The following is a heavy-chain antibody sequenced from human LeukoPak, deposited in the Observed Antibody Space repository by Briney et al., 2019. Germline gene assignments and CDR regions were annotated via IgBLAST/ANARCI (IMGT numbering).Heavy chain of an antibody. CDR3: ARGKDYCTNGVCLYYFDY. D-gene: IGHD2-8*01. J-gene: IGHJ4*02. V-gene: IGHV1-18*01. Sequence: ASVKVSCKASGYTFTSYGISWVRQAPGQGLEWMGWISAYNGNTNYAQKFQGRVTITRNTSISTAYMELSSLRSEDTAVYYCARGKDYCTNGVCLYYFDYWGQGTLVTVSS. CDR1: GYTFTSYG. CDR2: ISAYNGNT.